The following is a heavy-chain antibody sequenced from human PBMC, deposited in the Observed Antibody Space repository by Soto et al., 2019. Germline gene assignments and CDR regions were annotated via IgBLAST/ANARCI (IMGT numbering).Heavy chain of an antibody. J-gene: IGHJ6*02. CDR3: ARDKDRLQLGGNYYYILDV. CDR1: GGTFSTSA. D-gene: IGHD5-12*01. V-gene: IGHV1-69*12. Sequence: VQLEQYGPEVKKPGSSVKVSCKASGGTFSTSALSWVRQAPGQGLEWMGGIMPVFPTPDSAQKCQGRVTIPADASTSTADVELGGLTSDDTAVYYCARDKDRLQLGGNYYYILDVWGQGTAVTVSS. CDR2: IMPVFPTP.